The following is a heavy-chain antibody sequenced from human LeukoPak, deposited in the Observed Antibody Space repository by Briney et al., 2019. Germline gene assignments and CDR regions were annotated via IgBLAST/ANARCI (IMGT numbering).Heavy chain of an antibody. CDR2: IYHSGST. D-gene: IGHD4-23*01. V-gene: IGHV4-61*05. Sequence: SETLSLTCTVSGGSISSSSYYWSWIRQPPGKGLEWIGYIYHSGSTNYNPSLKSRVTISVDTSKNQFSLKLSSVTAADTAVYYCARHSSDYGGNFGYWGQGTLVTVSS. CDR1: GGSISSSSYY. J-gene: IGHJ4*02. CDR3: ARHSSDYGGNFGY.